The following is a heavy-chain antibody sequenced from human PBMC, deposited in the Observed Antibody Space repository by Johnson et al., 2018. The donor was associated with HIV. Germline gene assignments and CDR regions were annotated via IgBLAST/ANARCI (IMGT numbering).Heavy chain of an antibody. CDR3: TAPLGRFRDLLGAFDL. D-gene: IGHD3-10*01. J-gene: IGHJ3*01. Sequence: VQLVESGGGLVQPGRSLRLSCATSGFTFDDYAMSWVRQAPGKGLEWVSAISGSGGSTYYADSVKGRFTISRDNSKNTLYLQMNSLRAEDTAVYYCTAPLGRFRDLLGAFDLWGQGTMVTVSS. V-gene: IGHV3-23*04. CDR2: ISGSGGST. CDR1: GFTFDDYA.